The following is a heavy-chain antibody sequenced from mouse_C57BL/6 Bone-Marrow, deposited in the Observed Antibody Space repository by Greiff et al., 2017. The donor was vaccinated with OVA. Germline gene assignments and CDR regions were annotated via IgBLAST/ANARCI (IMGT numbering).Heavy chain of an antibody. Sequence: QVQLQQSGAELVRPGASVTLSCKASGYTFTDYEMHWVKQTPVHGLEWIGAIDPETGGTDYNQKFKGKARLTADKSSSTAYMELRSLTSEDSAVYYCTRRPPYYCGSCLFAYWGQGTLVTVSA. J-gene: IGHJ3*01. V-gene: IGHV1-15*01. CDR2: IDPETGGT. D-gene: IGHD1-1*01. CDR3: TRRPPYYCGSCLFAY. CDR1: GYTFTDYE.